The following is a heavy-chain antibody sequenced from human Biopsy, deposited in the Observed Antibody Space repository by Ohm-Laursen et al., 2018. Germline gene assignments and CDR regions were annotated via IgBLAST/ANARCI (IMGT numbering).Heavy chain of an antibody. V-gene: IGHV3-9*01. Sequence: SSLRLSCAASGFTFDDYAMHWVRQAPGKGLEWVSGISWNSGSIGYADSVKGRFTISRDNAKNSLYLQMNSLRAEDTALYYCAKDRRAVAGYDAFDIWGQGIMVTVSS. CDR2: ISWNSGSI. J-gene: IGHJ3*02. CDR1: GFTFDDYA. CDR3: AKDRRAVAGYDAFDI. D-gene: IGHD6-19*01.